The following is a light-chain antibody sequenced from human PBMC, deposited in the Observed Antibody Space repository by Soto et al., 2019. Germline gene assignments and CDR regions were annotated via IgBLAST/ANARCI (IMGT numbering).Light chain of an antibody. V-gene: IGLV1-44*01. CDR3: AAWDDSLNGSYV. J-gene: IGLJ1*01. CDR2: SNN. Sequence: QSVLTQPPSASGTPGQRVTISCSGSSSNIGSNTVNWYQQLPGTAPKLLIYSNNQRPSGVPDRFSGSKSGTSASLAISGLQFEDGADYYCAAWDDSLNGSYVFGTGTKLTVL. CDR1: SSNIGSNT.